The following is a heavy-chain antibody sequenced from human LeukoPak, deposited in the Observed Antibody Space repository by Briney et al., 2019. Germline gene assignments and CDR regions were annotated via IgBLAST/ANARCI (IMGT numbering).Heavy chain of an antibody. J-gene: IGHJ4*02. V-gene: IGHV3-49*04. CDR2: IRSKAYGGTT. CDR1: GFTFGDYA. Sequence: GGSLTLSCTPSGFTFGDYAVTWVRQAPGKGVEWVGLIRSKAYGGTTEYAASVKGRFTISRDDSKSIAYLQMNSLKTEDTAVYCCNSLSASSPIDYWGQGTLVTVSS. CDR3: NSLSASSPIDY.